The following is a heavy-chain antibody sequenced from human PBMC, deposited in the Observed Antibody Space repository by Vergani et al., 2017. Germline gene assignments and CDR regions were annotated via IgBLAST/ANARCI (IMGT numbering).Heavy chain of an antibody. V-gene: IGHV3-33*01. CDR1: GFTFNQYG. CDR3: AVDLRILYNRFDP. J-gene: IGHJ5*02. D-gene: IGHD1-14*01. Sequence: QVQLVESGGGVVQPGRSLRLSCAASGFTFNQYGMHWVRQAPGKGLEWVAVTWYDGNNKQYADSVKGRFTISRDNSKSTMYLQMNSLRDEDTGVYYCAVDLRILYNRFDPWGQGTLVTGSS. CDR2: TWYDGNNK.